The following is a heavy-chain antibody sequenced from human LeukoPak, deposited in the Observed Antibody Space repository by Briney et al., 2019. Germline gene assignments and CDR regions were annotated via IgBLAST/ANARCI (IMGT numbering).Heavy chain of an antibody. V-gene: IGHV4-39*01. CDR3: AAHRTYYPFDY. CDR2: ISYSGST. Sequence: RASETLSLTCTVSGGSISSDTFHWGWIRQPPGKGLEWIETISYSGSTNYKASLRGRITISRDTSKNQFSLEVSSVTAADTAVYYCAAHRTYYPFDYWGQGNLVTVPS. D-gene: IGHD1-26*01. CDR1: GGSISSDTFH. J-gene: IGHJ4*02.